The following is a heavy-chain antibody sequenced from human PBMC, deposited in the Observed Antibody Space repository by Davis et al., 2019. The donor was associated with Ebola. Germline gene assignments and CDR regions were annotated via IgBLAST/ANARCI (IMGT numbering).Heavy chain of an antibody. CDR2: ISETGDRT. CDR1: GFTFSDYA. Sequence: GESLKISCTASGFTFSDYAINWVRQAPGKGLDWVSVISETGDRTYYADSVKGRFTISRDNYRNTLYLQMVSLRAEDTALYYCARESPYTSPRLYYFQNWGQGTLLSVSS. V-gene: IGHV3-23*01. J-gene: IGHJ4*02. CDR3: ARESPYTSPRLYYFQN. D-gene: IGHD2-2*01.